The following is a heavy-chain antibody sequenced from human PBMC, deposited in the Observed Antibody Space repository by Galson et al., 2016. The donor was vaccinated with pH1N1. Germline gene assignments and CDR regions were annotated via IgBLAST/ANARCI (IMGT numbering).Heavy chain of an antibody. CDR3: ARYAVTYYYDSSGYPDWYFDL. D-gene: IGHD3-22*01. Sequence: QSGAEVKKPGESLKISCKGSGYSFTSYWIGWVRQMPGKGLEWMGIIYPGDSDTRYSPSFQGQVTISADKSTSTAYPQWSSLKASDTAIYYCARYAVTYYYDSSGYPDWYFDLWGRGTLVTVSS. V-gene: IGHV5-51*03. CDR2: IYPGDSDT. J-gene: IGHJ2*01. CDR1: GYSFTSYW.